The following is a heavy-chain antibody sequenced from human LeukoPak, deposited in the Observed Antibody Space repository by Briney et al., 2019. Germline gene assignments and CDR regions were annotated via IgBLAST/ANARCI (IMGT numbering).Heavy chain of an antibody. CDR3: ARGRGQWLARGTNWYFDL. Sequence: ASVKVSCKASGYTFTSYDINWVRQATGQGLEWMGWMNPNSGDTGYAQKFQGRVTMTRDTSISTAYMELSSLRSEDTAVYYCARGRGQWLARGTNWYFDLWGRGTLVTVSS. CDR2: MNPNSGDT. J-gene: IGHJ2*01. V-gene: IGHV1-8*01. CDR1: GYTFTSYD. D-gene: IGHD6-19*01.